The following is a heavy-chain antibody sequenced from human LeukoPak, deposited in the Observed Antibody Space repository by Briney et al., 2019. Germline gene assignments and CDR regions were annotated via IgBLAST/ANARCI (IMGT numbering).Heavy chain of an antibody. CDR3: ALAAAGSGPYYYYYYMDV. J-gene: IGHJ6*03. CDR2: ISGSGGST. Sequence: GGSLRLSCAASGFTFSNYGMSWVRQAPGKGLEWVSAISGSGGSTYYADSVKGRFTISRDNSKNTLYLQMNSLRAEDTAVYYCALAAAGSGPYYYYYYMDVWGKGTTVTISS. CDR1: GFTFSNYG. D-gene: IGHD6-13*01. V-gene: IGHV3-23*01.